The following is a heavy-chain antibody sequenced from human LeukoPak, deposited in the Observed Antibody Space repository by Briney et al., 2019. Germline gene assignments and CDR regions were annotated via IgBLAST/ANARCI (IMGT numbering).Heavy chain of an antibody. D-gene: IGHD5-12*01. V-gene: IGHV3-23*01. CDR2: ISPGGGPT. Sequence: GGSLRLSCAGSGFPFSIHGMNWVRQAPGKGLEWVSGISPGGGPTYYADSVKGRFTISRDDSKNTLYLQMNNLRAEDTAVYYCAKDGAWLRFDDWGQGILVTASS. J-gene: IGHJ4*02. CDR3: AKDGAWLRFDD. CDR1: GFPFSIHG.